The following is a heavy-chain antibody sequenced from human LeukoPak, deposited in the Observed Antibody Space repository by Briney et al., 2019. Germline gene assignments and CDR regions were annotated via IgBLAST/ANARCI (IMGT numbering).Heavy chain of an antibody. CDR2: IYHSGST. J-gene: IGHJ5*02. V-gene: IGHV4-38-2*01. CDR1: GYSISSGYY. Sequence: NPSETLSLTCAVSGYSISSGYYWGWIRQPPGKGLEWIGSIYHSGSTYYNPSLKSRVTISVDTSKNQFSLKLSSVTAADTAVYYCARGSGIVVVPAAIGWFDPWGQGTLVTVSS. CDR3: ARGSGIVVVPAAIGWFDP. D-gene: IGHD2-2*01.